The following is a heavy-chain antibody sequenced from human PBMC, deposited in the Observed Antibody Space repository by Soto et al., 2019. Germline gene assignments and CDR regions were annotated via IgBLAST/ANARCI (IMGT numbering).Heavy chain of an antibody. CDR3: AREERVVTATKFQYGLDV. J-gene: IGHJ6*04. CDR1: GYIFTRHD. CDR2: INPNTGNR. D-gene: IGHD2-21*02. V-gene: IGHV1-8*01. Sequence: QVQLVQSGAEVKKPGASVKVSCKASGYIFTRHDINWVRQATGQGLEGMGWINPNTGNRGYAQKFEGRVTMTGNTSISTAYMELSSLRSEDTAVYYCAREERVVTATKFQYGLDVWGEAPTVTVSS.